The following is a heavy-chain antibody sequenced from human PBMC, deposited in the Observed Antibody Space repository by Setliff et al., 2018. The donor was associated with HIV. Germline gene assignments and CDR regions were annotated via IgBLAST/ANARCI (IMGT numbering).Heavy chain of an antibody. V-gene: IGHV1-2*02. Sequence: ASVKVSCRASGYNFTGYHIHWVRQAPGQGLEWMGWDNPDNVVLKSAQKFQGRVTMTRDTSINTAYMELSSLKSDDTAVYYCASPSFWGSGARNIDAFDMWGQGTLVTVSS. CDR3: ASPSFWGSGARNIDAFDM. D-gene: IGHD7-27*01. J-gene: IGHJ3*02. CDR2: DNPDNVVL. CDR1: GYNFTGYH.